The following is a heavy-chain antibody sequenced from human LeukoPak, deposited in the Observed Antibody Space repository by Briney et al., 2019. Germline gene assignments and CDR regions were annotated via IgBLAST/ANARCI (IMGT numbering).Heavy chain of an antibody. CDR1: GGSISSGDYY. CDR2: IYYSGST. V-gene: IGHV4-30-4*01. CDR3: ARELTYADY. Sequence: SETQSLTCTVSGGSISSGDYYWSWIRQPPGKGLEWIGYIYYSGSTCYNPSLKSRVTMSVDTSKNQFSLKLSSVTAADTAVYYCARELTYADYWGQGTLVTVSS. D-gene: IGHD4/OR15-4a*01. J-gene: IGHJ4*02.